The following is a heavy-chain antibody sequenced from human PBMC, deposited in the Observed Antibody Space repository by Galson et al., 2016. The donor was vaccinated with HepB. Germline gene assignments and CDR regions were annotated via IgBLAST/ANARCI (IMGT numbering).Heavy chain of an antibody. CDR2: IYWNDDK. J-gene: IGHJ4*01. D-gene: IGHD5-18*01. V-gene: IGHV2-5*01. CDR1: GFSLRTSGVG. Sequence: PALVKPTQTLTLTCTFSGFSLRTSGVGVGWIRRPPGKALEWLALIYWNDDKRHSPYLKSRHTITKDTPKNQVVLTMTIMHPVDTDTYYCSHRRSSYGPPPFDYWVHGTLVTVSS. CDR3: SHRRSSYGPPPFDY.